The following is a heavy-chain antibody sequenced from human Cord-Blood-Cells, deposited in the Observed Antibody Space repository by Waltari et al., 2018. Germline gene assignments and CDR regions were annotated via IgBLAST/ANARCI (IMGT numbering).Heavy chain of an antibody. Sequence: EVQLVESGGGLIQPGGSLRLSCAASGFTVSSNYMSWVRQAPGKGLEWVSVIYSGGSTYYADSVKGRFTISRDNSKNTLYLQMNSLRAEDTAVYYCARDSTLTPGAFDIWGQGTMVTVSS. CDR1: GFTVSSNY. J-gene: IGHJ3*02. CDR3: ARDSTLTPGAFDI. V-gene: IGHV3-53*01. CDR2: IYSGGST.